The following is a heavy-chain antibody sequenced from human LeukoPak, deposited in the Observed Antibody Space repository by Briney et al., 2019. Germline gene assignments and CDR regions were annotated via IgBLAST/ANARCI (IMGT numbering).Heavy chain of an antibody. CDR2: ICYSGST. V-gene: IGHV4-59*01. Sequence: PSETLSLTCTVSGGSISSYYWSWIRQPPGKGLEWIGYICYSGSTNYNPSLKSRVTISVDTSKDQFSLKLSSGTAADTAVYYCARMEAVVVIGPFDYWGQGTLVTVSS. D-gene: IGHD3-22*01. CDR3: ARMEAVVVIGPFDY. J-gene: IGHJ4*02. CDR1: GGSISSYY.